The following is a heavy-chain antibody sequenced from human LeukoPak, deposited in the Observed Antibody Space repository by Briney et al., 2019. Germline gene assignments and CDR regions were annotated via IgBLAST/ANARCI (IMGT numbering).Heavy chain of an antibody. Sequence: PGGSLRLSCAASGFTFSSYGMHWVRQAPGKGLEWVAVISYDGSNKYYADSVKGRFTISRDNSKNTLYLQMNSLRAEDTAVYYCAKLSSGYYYEYYFDYWGQGTLVTVSS. V-gene: IGHV3-30*18. CDR3: AKLSSGYYYEYYFDY. CDR2: ISYDGSNK. J-gene: IGHJ4*02. D-gene: IGHD3-22*01. CDR1: GFTFSSYG.